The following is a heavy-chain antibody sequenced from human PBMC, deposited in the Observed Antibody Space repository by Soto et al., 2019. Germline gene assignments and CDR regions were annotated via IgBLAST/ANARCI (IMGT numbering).Heavy chain of an antibody. J-gene: IGHJ2*01. V-gene: IGHV3-30*03. CDR1: GFTFSSYG. Sequence: QVQLVESGGGVVQPGRSLRLSCAASGFTFSSYGMHWVRQAPGKGLEWVAVISYDGGNKYYADSVKGRFTISRDNSKNTRYLQMNRLRAEDTAVYYCETASTVVVTAIGSSYFELWGRGTLVTVS. CDR3: ETASTVVVTAIGSSYFEL. D-gene: IGHD2-21*02. CDR2: ISYDGGNK.